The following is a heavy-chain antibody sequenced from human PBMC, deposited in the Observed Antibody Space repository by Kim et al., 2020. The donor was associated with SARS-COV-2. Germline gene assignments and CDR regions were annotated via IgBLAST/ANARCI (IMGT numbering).Heavy chain of an antibody. CDR3: AKDWVIGDPRYGMDV. Sequence: GGSLRLSCAASGFTFSSYGMHWVRQAPGKGLEWVAVISYDGSNKYYADSVKGRFTISRDNSKNTLYLQMNSLRAEDTAVYYCAKDWVIGDPRYGMDVWGQGTTVTVSS. D-gene: IGHD3-16*01. CDR1: GFTFSSYG. CDR2: ISYDGSNK. V-gene: IGHV3-30*18. J-gene: IGHJ6*02.